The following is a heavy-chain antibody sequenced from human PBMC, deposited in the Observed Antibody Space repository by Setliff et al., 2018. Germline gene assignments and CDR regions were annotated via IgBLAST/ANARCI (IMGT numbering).Heavy chain of an antibody. CDR2: IYYSGST. D-gene: IGHD3-22*01. Sequence: PSETLSLTCTVSGGSISSSSYYWGWIRQPPGKGLEWIGSIYYSGSTYYNPSLKSRVTISVDTSKNQFSLKMTSVTAADTAVYYCARGRIRITMIVVPTGGAFDIWGQGTMVT. V-gene: IGHV4-39*07. J-gene: IGHJ3*02. CDR3: ARGRIRITMIVVPTGGAFDI. CDR1: GGSISSSSYY.